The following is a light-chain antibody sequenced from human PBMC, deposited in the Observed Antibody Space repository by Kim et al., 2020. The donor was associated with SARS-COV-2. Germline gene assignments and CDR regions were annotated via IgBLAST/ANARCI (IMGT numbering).Light chain of an antibody. CDR2: AAS. CDR3: QVYNSAPRT. CDR1: HGVCNY. J-gene: IGKJ1*01. Sequence: ASVGDRVTLPCRASHGVCNYLAWYQQEPGKVPNLLIYAASTLQSGVPSRFSGSGSGTDFTLTISSLQPGGVATYYCQVYNSAPRTFGQGTTVDIK. V-gene: IGKV1-27*01.